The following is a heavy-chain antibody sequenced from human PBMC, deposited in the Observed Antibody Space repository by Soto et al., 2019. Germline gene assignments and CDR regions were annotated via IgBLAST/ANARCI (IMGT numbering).Heavy chain of an antibody. J-gene: IGHJ4*02. V-gene: IGHV1-3*01. CDR3: ASHYCGDYWSADY. CDR1: GYTFTTLA. D-gene: IGHD2-21*01. Sequence: QVQLVQSGAEVRRSGASVKVSCKASGYTFTTLAMHWVRQAPGQRLEWMGYINVGNGYTKYSQNFQGRVTITRDTLASTAYMELSSLRSEDTAVYYCASHYCGDYWSADYWGQGTLVTVSS. CDR2: INVGNGYT.